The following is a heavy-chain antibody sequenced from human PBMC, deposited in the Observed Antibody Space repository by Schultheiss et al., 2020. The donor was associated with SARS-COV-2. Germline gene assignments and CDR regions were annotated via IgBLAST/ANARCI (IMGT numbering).Heavy chain of an antibody. CDR1: GYTFTSYA. V-gene: IGHV1-3*01. Sequence: ASVKVSCKASGYTFTSYAMHWVRQAPGQRLEWMGWINAGNGNTKYSQKFQGRVTITRDTSASTAYMELSSLRSEDTAVYYCARDRIKQWEPTTGYAYWGQGTLVTVSS. CDR3: ARDRIKQWEPTTGYAY. J-gene: IGHJ4*02. CDR2: INAGNGNT. D-gene: IGHD1-26*01.